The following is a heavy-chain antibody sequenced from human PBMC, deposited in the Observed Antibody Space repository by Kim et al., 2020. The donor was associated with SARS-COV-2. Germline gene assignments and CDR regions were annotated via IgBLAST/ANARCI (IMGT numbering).Heavy chain of an antibody. CDR1: GFTVSSNY. Sequence: GGSMRLSCAASGFTVSSNYMSWVRQAPGKGLEWVSVIYSGGRTYYADSVKGRFTISRDNSKNTLYLQMNSLRAEDTAVYYCARGSSGRALHHYFDYWGQGTLVTVSS. CDR2: IYSGGRT. CDR3: ARGSSGRALHHYFDY. D-gene: IGHD3-10*01. V-gene: IGHV3-53*01. J-gene: IGHJ4*02.